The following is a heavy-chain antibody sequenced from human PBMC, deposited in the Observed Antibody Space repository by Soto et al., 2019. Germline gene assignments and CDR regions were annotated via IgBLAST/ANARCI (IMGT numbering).Heavy chain of an antibody. D-gene: IGHD1-26*01. V-gene: IGHV5-51*01. CDR2: IYPGDSDT. Sequence: PGQSLKISCTGSGYSFTSYWIGWVRQMPGKGLEWMGIIYPGDSDTRYSPSFQGQVTISADKSISTAYLQWSSLKASDTAMHYSARGDTTPEPDAFDIWAQETMVTVSS. CDR1: GYSFTSYW. J-gene: IGHJ3*02. CDR3: ARGDTTPEPDAFDI.